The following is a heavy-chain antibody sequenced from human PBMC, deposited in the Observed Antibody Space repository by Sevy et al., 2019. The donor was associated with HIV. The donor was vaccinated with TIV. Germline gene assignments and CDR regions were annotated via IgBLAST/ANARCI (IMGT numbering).Heavy chain of an antibody. CDR2: INRDQSTT. CDR3: ARGGYYGGWFYFDY. Sequence: GGSLRLSCAVSGFTFSTHWMHRVRQGPREGLVWVARINRDQSTTNYAGSVKGRFTISRDNAKNTLYLQLNSLRAEDTAADFCARGGYYGGWFYFDYWGQGTLVTVSS. J-gene: IGHJ4*02. CDR1: GFTFSTHW. D-gene: IGHD6-19*01. V-gene: IGHV3-74*01.